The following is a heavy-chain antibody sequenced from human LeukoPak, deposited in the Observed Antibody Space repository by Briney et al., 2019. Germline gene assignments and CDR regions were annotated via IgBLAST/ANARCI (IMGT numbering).Heavy chain of an antibody. V-gene: IGHV3-7*01. J-gene: IGHJ6*03. CDR1: GFTFSSYW. CDR3: ARVGFGEFHYYYFMDV. Sequence: GGSLRLSCAASGFTFSSYWMSWVRQAPGKGLEWVANIKQDGSEKYYVDSVKGRFTISRDTAKNSLYLQTNSLRAEGTAVYYCARVGFGEFHYYYFMDVWGKGTTVTVSS. CDR2: IKQDGSEK. D-gene: IGHD3-10*01.